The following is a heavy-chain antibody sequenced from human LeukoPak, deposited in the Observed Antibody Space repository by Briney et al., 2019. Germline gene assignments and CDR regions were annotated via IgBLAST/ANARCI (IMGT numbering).Heavy chain of an antibody. J-gene: IGHJ4*02. V-gene: IGHV3-7*03. CDR3: AREGVYCSSTSCYGILDYFDY. Sequence: GGSLRLSCAASGFTFSSYLMSWVRQAPGKGLEWVANIKQDGSEKYYVDSVKGRFTISRDNAKNSRYLQMNSLRAEDTAVYYCAREGVYCSSTSCYGILDYFDYWGQGTLVTVSS. CDR2: IKQDGSEK. D-gene: IGHD2-2*01. CDR1: GFTFSSYL.